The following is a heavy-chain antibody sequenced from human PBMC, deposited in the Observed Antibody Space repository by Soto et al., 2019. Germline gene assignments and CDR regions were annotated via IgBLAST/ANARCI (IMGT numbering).Heavy chain of an antibody. Sequence: GASVKVSCKASGYTFTSYAMHWVRQAPGQRLEWMGWINAGNGNTKYSQKFQGRVTITRDTSASTAYMELSSLRSEDTAVYYCARDPPQLYHFADYYGMDVWGQGTTVTVSS. CDR1: GYTFTSYA. J-gene: IGHJ6*02. V-gene: IGHV1-3*01. D-gene: IGHD6-13*01. CDR2: INAGNGNT. CDR3: ARDPPQLYHFADYYGMDV.